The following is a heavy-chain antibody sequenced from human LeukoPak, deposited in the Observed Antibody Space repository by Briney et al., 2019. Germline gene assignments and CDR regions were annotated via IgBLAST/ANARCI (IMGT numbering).Heavy chain of an antibody. D-gene: IGHD2-2*02. CDR2: IYTSGST. J-gene: IGHJ4*02. V-gene: IGHV4-4*07. CDR3: ARADCSSTSCYMDY. Sequence: SETLSLTCTVSGSSISSYYRSWIRQPAGKGLEWIGRIYTSGSTNYNPYLKSRVTMSVDTSKHQFSLKLMSVTAADTAVYYCARADCSSTSCYMDYWGQGTLVTVSS. CDR1: GSSISSYY.